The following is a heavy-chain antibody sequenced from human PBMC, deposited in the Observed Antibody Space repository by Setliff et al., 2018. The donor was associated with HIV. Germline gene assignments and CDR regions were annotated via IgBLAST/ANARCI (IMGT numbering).Heavy chain of an antibody. Sequence: ASVKVSCKASGYTFTGYYMHWVRQAPGQGLEWMGWINPNSGDTNYVQKFQGRVTMTRDTSITTAYMELSRLRSDDTAVYFCARGGGGSNWYSRYYYYYIDVWGKGTTVTVSS. CDR1: GYTFTGYY. V-gene: IGHV1-2*02. CDR3: ARGGGGSNWYSRYYYYYIDV. D-gene: IGHD6-13*01. CDR2: INPNSGDT. J-gene: IGHJ6*03.